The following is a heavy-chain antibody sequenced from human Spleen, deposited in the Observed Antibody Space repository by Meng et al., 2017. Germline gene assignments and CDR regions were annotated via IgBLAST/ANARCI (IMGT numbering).Heavy chain of an antibody. CDR3: ARGPTTMAHDFDY. CDR2: INHSGST. CDR1: GGSFSDYY. Sequence: GEAQQWGAGRLKPSETLSPTCVVSGGSFSDYYWSWIRQPPGKGLEWIGEINHSGSTNYNPSLESRATISVDTSQNNLSLKLSSVTAADSAVYYCARGPTTMAHDFDYWGQGTLVTVSS. D-gene: IGHD4-11*01. J-gene: IGHJ4*02. V-gene: IGHV4-34*01.